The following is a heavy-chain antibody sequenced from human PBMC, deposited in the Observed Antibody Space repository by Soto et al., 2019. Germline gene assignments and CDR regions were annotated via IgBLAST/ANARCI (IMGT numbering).Heavy chain of an antibody. D-gene: IGHD3-10*01. CDR3: ARARMVRGIIYYYGMDV. V-gene: IGHV4-31*03. Sequence: QVQLQESGPGQVKSSQTLSLTCTVSGGSISSDGNYWSWIRQHPGKGLEWIGYIYYSGSTNYNPSLKSRVTISVDTSKNQFSLKLNSVTAADTAVYYCARARMVRGIIYYYGMDVWGQGTTVTVSS. CDR2: IYYSGST. CDR1: GGSISSDGNY. J-gene: IGHJ6*02.